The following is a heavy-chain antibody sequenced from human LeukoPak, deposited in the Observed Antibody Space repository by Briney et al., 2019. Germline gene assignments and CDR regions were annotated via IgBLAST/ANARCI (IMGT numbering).Heavy chain of an antibody. CDR1: GASFSGRY. Sequence: ETLSLTCAVYGASFSGRYWTWVRQAPGEGLEWVANIKQDGSEEFYVDSVKGRFTISRDNAKRSLYLQMSSLRVEDTAVYYCARDSPYGQYSYDTAGPDYWGQGTLVTVSS. CDR3: ARDSPYGQYSYDTAGPDY. CDR2: IKQDGSEE. D-gene: IGHD3-22*01. J-gene: IGHJ4*02. V-gene: IGHV3-7*03.